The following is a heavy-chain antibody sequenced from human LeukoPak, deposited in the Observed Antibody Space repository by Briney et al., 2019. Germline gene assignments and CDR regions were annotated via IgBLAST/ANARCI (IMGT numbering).Heavy chain of an antibody. CDR3: AKRRDYCSGGSCYSLDY. CDR1: GFRFSDYD. CDR2: ISSDGTKK. V-gene: IGHV3-30*18. Sequence: PGRSLRLSRAASGFRFSDYDMHWVRQAPGRGLEWVAVISSDGTKKAYADSVKGRFTISRDNSENTLYLQMSSLRAEDTAVYYCAKRRDYCSGGSCYSLDYWGQGTLVTVSS. J-gene: IGHJ4*02. D-gene: IGHD2-15*01.